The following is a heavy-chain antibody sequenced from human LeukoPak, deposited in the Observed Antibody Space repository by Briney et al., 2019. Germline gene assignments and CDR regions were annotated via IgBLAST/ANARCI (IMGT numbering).Heavy chain of an antibody. J-gene: IGHJ4*02. CDR3: ATRHHDYGDYSPFDY. V-gene: IGHV4-30-4*01. CDR1: GGSISSGDYY. CDR2: IYYSGST. D-gene: IGHD4-17*01. Sequence: SQTLSLTCTVSGGSISSGDYYWRWIRQPPGKGLEWIVYIYYSGSTYYNPSLKSRVTISVDTSKNQFSLKLSSVTAADTAVYYCATRHHDYGDYSPFDYWGQGTLVTVSS.